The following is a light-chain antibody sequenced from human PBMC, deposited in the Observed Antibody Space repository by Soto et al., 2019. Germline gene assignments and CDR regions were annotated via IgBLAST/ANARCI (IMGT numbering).Light chain of an antibody. CDR2: EVS. V-gene: IGLV2-8*01. CDR3: SSLAVNKKVL. Sequence: QSGLTQPPSASGSPGQSVTISCTGTSSDVGGFNYVSWYQQHPGKAHKLIIYEVSKWPSGVPSRFSGSKSGNTASLTVSGLQAEDEADYYCSSLAVNKKVLFGAGTKLTVL. J-gene: IGLJ2*01. CDR1: SSDVGGFNY.